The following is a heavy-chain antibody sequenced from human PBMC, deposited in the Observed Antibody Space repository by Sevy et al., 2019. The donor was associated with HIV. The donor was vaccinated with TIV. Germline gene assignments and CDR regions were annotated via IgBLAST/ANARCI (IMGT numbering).Heavy chain of an antibody. CDR2: ISDYNGYT. CDR1: GYTFSSYG. D-gene: IGHD3-10*01. V-gene: IGHV1-18*01. Sequence: ASVKVSCKASGYTFSSYGISWVRQAPGQGLEWMGWISDYNGYTNYAHKFQGRVTMSTETSTRTAYMELRSLRSDDTAVYFCAREGYYYRSGTYRPPNYYGMDVLVQGTAVTVSS. CDR3: AREGYYYRSGTYRPPNYYGMDV. J-gene: IGHJ6*02.